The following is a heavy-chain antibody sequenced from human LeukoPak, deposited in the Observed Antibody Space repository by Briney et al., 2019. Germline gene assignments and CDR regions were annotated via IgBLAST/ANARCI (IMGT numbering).Heavy chain of an antibody. J-gene: IGHJ4*02. D-gene: IGHD3-22*01. CDR1: GFTFSSYD. CDR3: AKDLYYYDSSGYYYTGGYFDY. Sequence: PGGSLRLSCAASGFTFSSYDMSWVRQAPGNGLEWVSAISGSGGSTYYADSVKGRFTISRDNSKNTLYLQMNSLRAEDTAVYYCAKDLYYYDSSGYYYTGGYFDYWGQGTLVTVSS. V-gene: IGHV3-23*01. CDR2: ISGSGGST.